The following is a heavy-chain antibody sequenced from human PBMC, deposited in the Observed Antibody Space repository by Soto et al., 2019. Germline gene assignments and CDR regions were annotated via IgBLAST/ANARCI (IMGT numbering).Heavy chain of an antibody. CDR3: AKSRAAAGHFGH. CDR1: GFTFDDYA. J-gene: IGHJ1*01. D-gene: IGHD6-13*01. Sequence: EVQLVESGGGLVQPGRSLRLSCAASGFTFDDYAMHWVRQAPGKGLEWVSGISWNSGSIGYADSVKGRFTISRDNAKNSLYLQMNSLRAEDTALYYCAKSRAAAGHFGHWGQGTLVTVSS. V-gene: IGHV3-9*01. CDR2: ISWNSGSI.